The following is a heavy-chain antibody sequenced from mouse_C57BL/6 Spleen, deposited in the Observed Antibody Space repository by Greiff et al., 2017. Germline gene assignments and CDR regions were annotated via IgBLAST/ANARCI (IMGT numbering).Heavy chain of an antibody. CDR1: GYTFTSYW. V-gene: IGHV1-55*01. CDR3: ARSRDYYGSTAMDY. Sequence: VQLQQPGAELVKPGASVKMSCKASGYTFTSYWITWVKQRPGQGLEWIGDIYPGSGSTNYTEKFKSKATLTVDTSSSTAYMQLSSLTSEDSAVYYCARSRDYYGSTAMDYWGQGTSVTVSS. D-gene: IGHD1-1*01. CDR2: IYPGSGST. J-gene: IGHJ4*01.